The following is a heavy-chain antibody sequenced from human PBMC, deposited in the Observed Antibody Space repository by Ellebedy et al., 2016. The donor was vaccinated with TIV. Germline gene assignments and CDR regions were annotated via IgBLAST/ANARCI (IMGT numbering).Heavy chain of an antibody. CDR2: IYYRGST. V-gene: IGHV4-31*03. CDR3: ASKDHGYWYFDL. D-gene: IGHD1-14*01. CDR1: GGSISSGAYY. J-gene: IGHJ2*01. Sequence: MPSETLSLTCTVPGGSISSGAYYWSWIRQHPGKGLEWIGYIYYRGSTYYNPSLRSRVTISVDTSKNQFSMKLSSVTAADTAVYYCASKDHGYWYFDLWGRGTLVAVSS.